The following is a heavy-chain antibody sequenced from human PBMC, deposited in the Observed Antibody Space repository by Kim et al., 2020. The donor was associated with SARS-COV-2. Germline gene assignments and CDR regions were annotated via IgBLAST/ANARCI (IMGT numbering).Heavy chain of an antibody. CDR3: AADVPAPMSQIDF. CDR1: GFTFTDAW. J-gene: IGHJ4*02. V-gene: IGHV3-15*01. Sequence: GGSLRLSCVASGFTFTDAWMSWVRQAPGKGLEWVARVTANGAGGIIVYIAPVKGRLTISRDDAKNTVYLQMDSLKTEDTADYYCAADVPAPMSQIDFWGQGTLGTVSS. CDR2: VTANGAGGII.